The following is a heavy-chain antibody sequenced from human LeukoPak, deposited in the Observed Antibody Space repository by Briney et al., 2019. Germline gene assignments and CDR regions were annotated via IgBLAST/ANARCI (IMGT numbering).Heavy chain of an antibody. CDR1: GGSMEDYY. Sequence: SETLSLTCAVSGGSMEDYYWSWIRQPPGKGLQWIAYINDNGHSGYNPSLESRVTISVDTSKNHFSLRLRSVTAADTAVYYCARESADCVRGSFSDYWGQGILVTVSS. J-gene: IGHJ4*02. CDR3: ARESADCVRGSFSDY. CDR2: INDNGHS. V-gene: IGHV4-59*12. D-gene: IGHD2-21*01.